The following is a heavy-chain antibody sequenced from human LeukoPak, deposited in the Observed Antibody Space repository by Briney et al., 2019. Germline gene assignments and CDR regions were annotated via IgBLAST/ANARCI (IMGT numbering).Heavy chain of an antibody. CDR1: GFTFDDYA. CDR2: ISWNSGSI. Sequence: LRLSCAASGFTFDDYAMHWVRQAPGKGLEWVSGISWNSGSIGYADSVKGRFTISRDNAKNSLYLQMNSLRAEDTALYYCARDFRGIEWSYYYYYMDVWGKGTTVTVSS. D-gene: IGHD3-3*01. J-gene: IGHJ6*03. CDR3: ARDFRGIEWSYYYYYMDV. V-gene: IGHV3-9*01.